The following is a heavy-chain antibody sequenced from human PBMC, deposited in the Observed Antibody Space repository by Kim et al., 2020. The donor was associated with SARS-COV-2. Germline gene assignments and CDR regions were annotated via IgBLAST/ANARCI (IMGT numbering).Heavy chain of an antibody. D-gene: IGHD2-21*02. CDR1: GFTFSSHS. V-gene: IGHV3-21*01. Sequence: GGSLRLSCAASGFTFSSHSMNWVRQAPGKGLEWVSSISSSSNYIYYADSVKGRFTISRDNAKNSLYLQMNGLRAEDTAVYYCARIVLVTAISNGGAFDI. CDR3: ARIVLVTAISNGGAFDI. J-gene: IGHJ3*02. CDR2: ISSSSNYI.